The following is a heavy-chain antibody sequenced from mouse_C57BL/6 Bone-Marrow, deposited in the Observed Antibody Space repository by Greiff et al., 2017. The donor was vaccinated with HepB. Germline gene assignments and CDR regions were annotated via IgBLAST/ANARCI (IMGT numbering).Heavy chain of an antibody. CDR2: IDPSDSYT. D-gene: IGHD2-2*01. V-gene: IGHV1-50*01. Sequence: QVHVKQPGAELVKPGASVKLSCKASGYTFTSYWMQWVKQRPGQGLEWIGEIDPSDSYTNYNQKFKGKATLTVDTSSSTAYMQLSSLTSEDSAVYYCARQGYPYYFDYWGQGTTLTVSS. CDR1: GYTFTSYW. J-gene: IGHJ2*01. CDR3: ARQGYPYYFDY.